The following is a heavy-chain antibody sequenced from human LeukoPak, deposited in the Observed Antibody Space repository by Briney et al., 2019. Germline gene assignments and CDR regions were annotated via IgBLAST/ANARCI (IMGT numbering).Heavy chain of an antibody. V-gene: IGHV4-59*11. CDR2: IYYSGST. CDR3: ARGSGV. D-gene: IGHD3-10*01. Sequence: SETLSLTCTVSGGSISSHYWSWIRQPPGKGLEWIGYIYYSGSTNYNPSLKSRVTISVDTSKNQFSLKLSSVTAADTAVYYCARGSGVWGQGTLVTVSS. CDR1: GGSISSHY. J-gene: IGHJ4*02.